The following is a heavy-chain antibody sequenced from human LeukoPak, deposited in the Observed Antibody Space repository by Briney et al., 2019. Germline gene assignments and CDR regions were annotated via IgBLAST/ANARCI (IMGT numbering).Heavy chain of an antibody. V-gene: IGHV4-34*01. J-gene: IGHJ4*02. CDR2: INHSGST. Sequence: SETLSLTCAVYGGSFSGYYWSWIRQPPGKGLERIGEINHSGSTNYNPSLKSRVTISVDTSKNQFSLKLSSVTAADTAVYYCARIPSSIAVADDYWGQGTLVTVSS. CDR3: ARIPSSIAVADDY. CDR1: GGSFSGYY. D-gene: IGHD6-19*01.